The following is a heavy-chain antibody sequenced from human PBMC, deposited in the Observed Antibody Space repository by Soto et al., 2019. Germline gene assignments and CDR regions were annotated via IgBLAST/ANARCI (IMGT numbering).Heavy chain of an antibody. V-gene: IGHV1-58*01. J-gene: IGHJ6*02. CDR3: AADGNPGRSGYSYGYHYYYGMDV. Sequence: SVKVSCKASGFTFTSSAVQWVRQARGQRLEWIGWIVVGSGNTNYAQKFQERVTITRDMSTSTAYMELSSLRSEDTAVYYCAADGNPGRSGYSYGYHYYYGMDVWGQGTTVTVSS. CDR1: GFTFTSSA. CDR2: IVVGSGNT. D-gene: IGHD5-18*01.